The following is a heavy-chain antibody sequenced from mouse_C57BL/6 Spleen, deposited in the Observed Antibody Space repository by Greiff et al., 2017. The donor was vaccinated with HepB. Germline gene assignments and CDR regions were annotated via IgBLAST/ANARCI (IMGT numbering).Heavy chain of an antibody. D-gene: IGHD4-1*01. CDR1: GYTFTDYY. CDR3: ANPWDVGFAY. Sequence: VQLQQSGPELVKPGASVKISCKASGYTFTDYYMNWVKQSHGKSLEWIGDINPNNGGTSYNQKFKGKATLTVDKSSSTAYMELRSLTSEDSAVYYCANPWDVGFAYWGQGTLVTVSA. V-gene: IGHV1-26*01. J-gene: IGHJ3*01. CDR2: INPNNGGT.